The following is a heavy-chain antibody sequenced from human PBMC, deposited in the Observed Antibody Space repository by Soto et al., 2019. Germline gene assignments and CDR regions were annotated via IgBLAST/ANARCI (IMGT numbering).Heavy chain of an antibody. V-gene: IGHV4-59*01. Sequence: SETLSLTCTVSGGSISSYYWSWIRQPPGKGLEWIGYIYYSGSTNYNPSPKSRVTISVDTSKNQFSLKLSSVTAADTAVYYCARGAAYYYDSSGYSPVFDYWGQGTLVTVSS. CDR2: IYYSGST. CDR3: ARGAAYYYDSSGYSPVFDY. CDR1: GGSISSYY. D-gene: IGHD3-22*01. J-gene: IGHJ4*02.